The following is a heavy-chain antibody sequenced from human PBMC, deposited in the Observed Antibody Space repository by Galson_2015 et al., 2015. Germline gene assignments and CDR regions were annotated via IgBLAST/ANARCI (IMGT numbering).Heavy chain of an antibody. J-gene: IGHJ4*02. CDR2: IKQDGSEK. Sequence: LRLSCAASGFAFSDYWLSWVRQAPGKGLEWGANIKQDGSEKYYVDSVKGRFTISRDNAKNSLYLQMNRLRAEDTAIYYCASQTWTGYFDYWGQGILVTVSS. D-gene: IGHD3-10*01. CDR3: ASQTWTGYFDY. V-gene: IGHV3-7*03. CDR1: GFAFSDYW.